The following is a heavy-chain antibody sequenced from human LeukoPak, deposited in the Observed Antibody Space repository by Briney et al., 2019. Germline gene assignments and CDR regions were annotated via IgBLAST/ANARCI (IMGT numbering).Heavy chain of an antibody. CDR2: IYHSGST. CDR1: GYSISSGYY. J-gene: IGHJ5*02. Sequence: PSETLSLTCTVSGYSISSGYYWGWIRQPPGKGLEWIGSIYHSGSTYYNPSLKSRVTISVDTSKNQFSLKLSSVTAADTAVYYCARDGEPPAAMVPGFDPWGQGTLVTVSS. V-gene: IGHV4-38-2*02. CDR3: ARDGEPPAAMVPGFDP. D-gene: IGHD5-18*01.